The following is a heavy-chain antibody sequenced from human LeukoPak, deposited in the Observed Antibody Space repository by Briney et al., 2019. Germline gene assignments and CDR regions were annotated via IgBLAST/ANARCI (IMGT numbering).Heavy chain of an antibody. Sequence: GGSLRLSCAASGFTVSSYAMSWVRQAPGKGLEWVGFIRSKAYGGTTEYAASVKGRFTISRDDSKSIAYLQMNSLKTEDTAVYYCTRDLTTFDYWGQGTLVTVSS. D-gene: IGHD3-9*01. J-gene: IGHJ4*02. V-gene: IGHV3-49*04. CDR2: IRSKAYGGTT. CDR3: TRDLTTFDY. CDR1: GFTVSSYA.